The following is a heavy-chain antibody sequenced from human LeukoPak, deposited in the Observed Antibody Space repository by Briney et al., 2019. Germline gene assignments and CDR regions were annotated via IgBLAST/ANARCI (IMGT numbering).Heavy chain of an antibody. CDR3: AKSPDNSAYNNYFDS. J-gene: IGHJ5*01. D-gene: IGHD3-22*01. Sequence: GGSLRLSCAASGFTVSSNYMSWVRQAPGKGLEWVSAISGSGGSTYYADSVKGRFTISRDNSKNTLYLQMNTLRADDTAVYYCAKSPDNSAYNNYFDSWGQGTLVTVSA. CDR2: ISGSGGST. V-gene: IGHV3-23*01. CDR1: GFTVSSNY.